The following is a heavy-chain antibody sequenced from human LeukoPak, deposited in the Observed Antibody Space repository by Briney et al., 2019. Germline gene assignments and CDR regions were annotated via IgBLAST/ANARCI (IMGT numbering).Heavy chain of an antibody. V-gene: IGHV4-31*03. J-gene: IGHJ4*02. CDR1: GGSISSGGYY. D-gene: IGHD6-19*01. Sequence: PSETLSLTCTVSGGSISSGGYYWSWIRQHPGKGLEWIGYIYYSGSTYYNPSLKSRVTISVDTSKNQFSLKLSSVTAADTAVYYCAREKYSSDWYDYWGQGTLVTVSS. CDR2: IYYSGST. CDR3: AREKYSSDWYDY.